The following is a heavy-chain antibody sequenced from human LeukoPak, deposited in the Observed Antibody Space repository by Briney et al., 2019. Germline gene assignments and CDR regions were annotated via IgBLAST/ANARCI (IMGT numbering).Heavy chain of an antibody. CDR2: ISGSGGST. D-gene: IGHD3-16*02. Sequence: GGSLRLSCAASGFTFSTYTLSWVRQAPGKGLEWVSTISGSGGSTYYADSVKRRFTISRDNSKNTLYLQMNSLTAEDTAVYYCAKGGYRYEGNLDYWGQGTLVTVSS. CDR3: AKGGYRYEGNLDY. V-gene: IGHV3-23*01. J-gene: IGHJ4*02. CDR1: GFTFSTYT.